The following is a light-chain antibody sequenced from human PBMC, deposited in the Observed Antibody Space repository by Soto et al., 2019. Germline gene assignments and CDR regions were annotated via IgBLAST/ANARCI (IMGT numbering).Light chain of an antibody. V-gene: IGKV1-39*01. Sequence: DIQLTQSPSSLSASVGDRVIISCRASQTVARYLNWYQQKPGKAPKVLIYAGSNLQSGVPSRFSGSRSGTDFTLTISSLQPEDFATYYCQQSYSTPFIFGPGTRVDIK. J-gene: IGKJ3*01. CDR2: AGS. CDR3: QQSYSTPFI. CDR1: QTVARY.